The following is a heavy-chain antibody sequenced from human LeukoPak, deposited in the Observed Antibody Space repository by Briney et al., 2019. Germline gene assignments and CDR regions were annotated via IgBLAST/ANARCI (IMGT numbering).Heavy chain of an antibody. D-gene: IGHD5-24*01. Sequence: SETLSLTCAVYGGSFSGYYWSWIRQPPGKGLEWIGEINHSGSTNYNPSLKSRVTISVDTSKNQFSLKLSSVTAADTAVYYCARGVQRWQQPYWYFDLWGRGTLVTVSS. CDR1: GGSFSGYY. J-gene: IGHJ2*01. V-gene: IGHV4-34*01. CDR2: INHSGST. CDR3: ARGVQRWQQPYWYFDL.